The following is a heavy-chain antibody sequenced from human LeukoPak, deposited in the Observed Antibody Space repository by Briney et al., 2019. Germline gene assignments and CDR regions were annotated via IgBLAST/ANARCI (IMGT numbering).Heavy chain of an antibody. Sequence: PGGSLRLSCAASGFTFSSYAMSWVRQAPGKGLEWVSAISGSGGSTYYADSVKGRFTISRDNSKNTLYLQMNSLRAKDTAVYYCAKGSSGWSLGYYFDYWGQGTLVTVSS. J-gene: IGHJ4*02. CDR1: GFTFSSYA. V-gene: IGHV3-23*01. CDR2: ISGSGGST. CDR3: AKGSSGWSLGYYFDY. D-gene: IGHD6-19*01.